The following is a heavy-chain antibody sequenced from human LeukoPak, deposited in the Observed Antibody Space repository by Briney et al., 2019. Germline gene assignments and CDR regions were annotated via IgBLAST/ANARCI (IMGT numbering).Heavy chain of an antibody. V-gene: IGHV3-23*01. CDR2: ISGNGDTT. Sequence: PGGSLRLSCAASGFTFSSYAMNWVRQAPGKGLEWVSGISGNGDTTYYADSAKGRFTISRDNSKNTLYLQMNSLRAEDTAVYYCAKRSRRLTIVRGVPREDVWGQGTTVTVS. J-gene: IGHJ6*02. CDR1: GFTFSSYA. D-gene: IGHD3-10*01. CDR3: AKRSRRLTIVRGVPREDV.